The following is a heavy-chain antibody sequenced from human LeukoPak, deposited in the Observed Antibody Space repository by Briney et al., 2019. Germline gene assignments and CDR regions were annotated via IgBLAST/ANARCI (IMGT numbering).Heavy chain of an antibody. CDR1: GYRFSEYY. CDR2: INSNSGGT. D-gene: IGHD3-22*01. CDR3: ARAGGTYYYESSGYYYQNWFDS. V-gene: IGHV1-2*06. Sequence: GASVKVSCKASGYRFSEYYMHWVRQAPGQGLEWMGRINSNSGGTGFAEKFRGRVTMTRDTSISTAYMELSRLTSDDTAVYYCARAGGTYYYESSGYYYQNWFDSWGQGTLVTVYS. J-gene: IGHJ5*01.